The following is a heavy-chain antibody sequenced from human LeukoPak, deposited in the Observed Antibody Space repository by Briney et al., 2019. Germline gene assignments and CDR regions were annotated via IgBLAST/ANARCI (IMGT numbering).Heavy chain of an antibody. J-gene: IGHJ6*02. CDR1: GFTFSSYE. CDR3: ARDLVSQGGYNPGYYYGMDV. CDR2: ISSSGSTI. V-gene: IGHV3-48*03. Sequence: GGSLRLSCAASGFTFSSYEMNWVRQAPGKGLEWVSYISSSGSTIYYADSVKGRFTISRDNAKNSLYLQMNSLRDEDTAVYYCARDLVSQGGYNPGYYYGMDVWGQGTTVTVSS. D-gene: IGHD5-24*01.